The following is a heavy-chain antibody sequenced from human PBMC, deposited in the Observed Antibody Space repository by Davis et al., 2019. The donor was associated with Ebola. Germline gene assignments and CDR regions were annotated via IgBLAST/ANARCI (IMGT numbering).Heavy chain of an antibody. V-gene: IGHV3-23*01. D-gene: IGHD6-19*01. J-gene: IGHJ4*02. Sequence: PGGSLRLSCAASGFTFSSYAMTWVRQAPGKVLEWVSCISGSGGTTEYADSAKGRFTISRDNAKNTVYLQMNSLRVEDTAVYYCAKEGIGSGWYSDFDYWGQGTLVTVSS. CDR3: AKEGIGSGWYSDFDY. CDR1: GFTFSSYA. CDR2: ISGSGGTT.